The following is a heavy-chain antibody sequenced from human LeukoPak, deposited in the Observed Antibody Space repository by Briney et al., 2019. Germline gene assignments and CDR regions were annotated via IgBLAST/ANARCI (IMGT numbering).Heavy chain of an antibody. Sequence: PSETLSLTCAVYGWSFNDYYWNWIRQPPGKGQEWIGEINARGDINFNPSFKSRVTISVDTSKTHFSLRLTSMIAADSAFYYCARGQVPAARGYNWFDPWGQGTLVTVSS. CDR3: ARGQVPAARGYNWFDP. CDR2: INARGDI. CDR1: GWSFNDYY. V-gene: IGHV4-34*01. D-gene: IGHD2-2*01. J-gene: IGHJ5*02.